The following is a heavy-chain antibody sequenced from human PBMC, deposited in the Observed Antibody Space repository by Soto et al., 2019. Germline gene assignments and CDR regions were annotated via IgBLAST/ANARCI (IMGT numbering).Heavy chain of an antibody. Sequence: QVQLVESGGGVVQPGRSLRLSCAASGFTFSSYGMHWVRQAPGKGLEWVAVISYDGSNKYYVDSVKGRFTISRDNSKNTLYLQMNSLRAEDTAVYYCAKDLHRRGWHGTDYWGQGTLVSVSS. J-gene: IGHJ4*02. CDR1: GFTFSSYG. CDR3: AKDLHRRGWHGTDY. CDR2: ISYDGSNK. V-gene: IGHV3-30*18. D-gene: IGHD6-19*01.